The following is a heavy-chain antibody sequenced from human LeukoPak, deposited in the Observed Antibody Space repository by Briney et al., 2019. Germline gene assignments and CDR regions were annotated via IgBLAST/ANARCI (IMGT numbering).Heavy chain of an antibody. CDR3: ARSRLHPIIFDY. CDR1: GGSFSGCY. D-gene: IGHD5-24*01. CDR2: INHSGST. V-gene: IGHV4-34*01. J-gene: IGHJ4*02. Sequence: SETLSLTCVVYGGSFSGCYWSWIRQPPGKGLEWIGEINHSGSTNYNPSLKSRVIISVDTSKNQFSLKLTSVTAADTAVYYCARSRLHPIIFDYWGQGTLVTVSS.